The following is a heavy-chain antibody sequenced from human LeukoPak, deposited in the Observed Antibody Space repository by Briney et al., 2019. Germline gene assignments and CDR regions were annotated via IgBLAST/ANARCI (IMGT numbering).Heavy chain of an antibody. D-gene: IGHD6-13*01. CDR1: GGSISSYY. J-gene: IGHJ4*02. Sequence: SETLSLTCTVSGGSISSYYWSWIRQPPGKGLEWIGYIYYSGSTNYDPSLKSRVTISVDTSKNQFSLKLSSVTAADTAVYYCARDIGVYSSSWYVHGYFDYWGQGTLVTVSS. CDR2: IYYSGST. V-gene: IGHV4-59*01. CDR3: ARDIGVYSSSWYVHGYFDY.